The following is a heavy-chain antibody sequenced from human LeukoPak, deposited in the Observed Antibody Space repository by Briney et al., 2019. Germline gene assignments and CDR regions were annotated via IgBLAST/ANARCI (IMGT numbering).Heavy chain of an antibody. CDR1: GFTFSSYS. V-gene: IGHV3-21*01. Sequence: GGSLRLSCAASGFTFSSYSMNWVRQAPGKGLEWVSSISSSSSYIYYADSVKGRFTISRDNAKNSLYLQMNSLRAEDTAVYYCARDMGYCSGGTCYSDSYGMDVWGQGTTVTVSS. CDR2: ISSSSSYI. CDR3: ARDMGYCSGGTCYSDSYGMDV. D-gene: IGHD2-15*01. J-gene: IGHJ6*02.